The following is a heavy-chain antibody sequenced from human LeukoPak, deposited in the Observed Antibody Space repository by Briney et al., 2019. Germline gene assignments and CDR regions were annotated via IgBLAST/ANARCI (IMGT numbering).Heavy chain of an antibody. CDR3: ARRRYYDSTGYFD. Sequence: SETLSLTCTVSGGSISSSSYYWGWIRQPPGKGLEWIGEIYYSGRTYQNPSLRSRVSMSVDTSKNHFSLELHSVTATDTAVYYCARRRYYDSTGYFDWGRGSLVTVPS. J-gene: IGHJ1*01. V-gene: IGHV4-39*01. CDR1: GGSISSSSYY. CDR2: IYYSGRT. D-gene: IGHD3-22*01.